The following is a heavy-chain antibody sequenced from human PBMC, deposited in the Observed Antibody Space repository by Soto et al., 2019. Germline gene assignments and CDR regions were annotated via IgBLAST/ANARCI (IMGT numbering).Heavy chain of an antibody. CDR3: VKDLGIAAQGGPYYFDY. Sequence: GGSLRLSCAASGFTFSSYAMSWVRQAPGKGLEWVSAISGSGGSTYYADSVKGRFTISRDNSKNTLYLQMNSLRAEDTAVYYCVKDLGIAAQGGPYYFDYWGQGTLVTVSS. V-gene: IGHV3-23*01. CDR1: GFTFSSYA. J-gene: IGHJ4*02. CDR2: ISGSGGST. D-gene: IGHD6-13*01.